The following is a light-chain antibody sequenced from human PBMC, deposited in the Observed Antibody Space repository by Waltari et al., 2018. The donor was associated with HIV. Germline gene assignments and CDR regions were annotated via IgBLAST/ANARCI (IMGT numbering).Light chain of an antibody. Sequence: DIVMTHSPDSLAVSLGEWATINCEASPNVFENSNKKNYLGWYQQKPVQPPKLLIYWASNRESGVPDRFSGSGSGTDFTLTISGLQAEDVATYYCQQYYSPPLTFGQGTRLEIK. V-gene: IGKV4-1*01. CDR2: WAS. CDR1: PNVFENSNKKNY. CDR3: QQYYSPPLT. J-gene: IGKJ5*01.